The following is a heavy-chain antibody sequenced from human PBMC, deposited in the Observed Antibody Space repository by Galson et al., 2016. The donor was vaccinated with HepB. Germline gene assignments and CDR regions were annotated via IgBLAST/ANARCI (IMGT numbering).Heavy chain of an antibody. CDR3: AKEGGSTVYYGLDV. D-gene: IGHD3-16*01. CDR2: ISHGGSIK. J-gene: IGHJ6*02. Sequence: SLRLSCAASGFTFSGYGIHWVRQAPGKGLEWVALISHGGSIKYYAESVKGRSTISSDNSNNTVSLQMKSLRPDDTAVYYCAKEGGSTVYYGLDVWGQGTTVTVS. V-gene: IGHV3-30*18. CDR1: GFTFSGYG.